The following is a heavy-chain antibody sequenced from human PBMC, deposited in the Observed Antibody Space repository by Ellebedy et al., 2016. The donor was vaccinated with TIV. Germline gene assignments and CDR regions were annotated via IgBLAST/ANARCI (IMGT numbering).Heavy chain of an antibody. CDR2: ISHDGSVK. D-gene: IGHD1-1*01. CDR1: GFTFSRFG. J-gene: IGHJ4*02. Sequence: GESLKISCAASGFTFSRFGMQWVRQAPGKGLEWVAVISHDGSVKHYADSVKGRFTISGDNSKNTLNLQLSSLRSEDTAVYYCAKETTELTATTLYWGQGTLVTVSS. V-gene: IGHV3-30*18. CDR3: AKETTELTATTLY.